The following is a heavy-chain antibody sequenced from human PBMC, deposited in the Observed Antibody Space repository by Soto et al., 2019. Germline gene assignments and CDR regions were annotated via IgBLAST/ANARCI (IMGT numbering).Heavy chain of an antibody. Sequence: QVQLVQSGAEVKKPGASVKVPCKASGYTFTSYGISWVRQAPGQGLEWMGWISAYNGNTNYAQKLQGRVTMTTDTSTSTAYMELRSLRSDDTAVYYCARQEQWFGDGLDYYYYGMDVWGQGTTVTVSS. V-gene: IGHV1-18*01. CDR2: ISAYNGNT. D-gene: IGHD3-10*01. CDR1: GYTFTSYG. CDR3: ARQEQWFGDGLDYYYYGMDV. J-gene: IGHJ6*02.